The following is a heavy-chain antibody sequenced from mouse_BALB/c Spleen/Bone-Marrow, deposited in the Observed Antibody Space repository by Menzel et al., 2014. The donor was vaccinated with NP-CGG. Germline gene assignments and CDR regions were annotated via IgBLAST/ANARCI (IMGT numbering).Heavy chain of an antibody. CDR1: GFTFTDYC. CDR2: IRNKAKGYTT. CDR3: ARDENVGIYWYFDV. Sequence: EVQVVESGGGSVQPGGSLRLSCATSGFTFTDYCMSWVRQPPGKALEWLGFIRNKAKGYTTDYSASVKGRFTISRDNSQRILYLQMNTLRAEDSATYYCARDENVGIYWYFDVWGAGTTVIVSS. V-gene: IGHV7-3*02. J-gene: IGHJ1*01.